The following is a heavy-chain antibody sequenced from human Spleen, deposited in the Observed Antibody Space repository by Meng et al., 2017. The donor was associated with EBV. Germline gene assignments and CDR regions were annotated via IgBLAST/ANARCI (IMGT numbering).Heavy chain of an antibody. CDR1: GYIFTGYS. CDR3: ASIDSGDYGYFQH. J-gene: IGHJ1*01. CDR2: IRPYDGGT. Sequence: QVQLVQSGAEVKKPGASVKVSCKASGYIFTGYSISWVRQAPGRGLEWMGWIRPYDGGTKYTQKFRDRVTLTTDTSTDTAYMELRSLRSDDTAVYYCASIDSGDYGYFQHWGQGTLVTVSS. D-gene: IGHD4-17*01. V-gene: IGHV1-18*01.